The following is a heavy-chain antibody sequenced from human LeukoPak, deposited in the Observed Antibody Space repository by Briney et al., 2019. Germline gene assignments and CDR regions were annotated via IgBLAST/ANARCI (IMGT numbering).Heavy chain of an antibody. CDR3: ARRYYYNLGSFPFDF. CDR2: IHNSGTT. V-gene: IGHV4-34*01. Sequence: LNCGDSGGPFSREFRSRSRQSPGKGLEWIGEIHNSGTTNYNPSLNSRVTISEDTSMNQFYLNLSSVTAADTAGYYCARRYYYNLGSFPFDFWGQGTLVTVSS. CDR1: GGPFSREF. D-gene: IGHD3-10*01. J-gene: IGHJ4*02.